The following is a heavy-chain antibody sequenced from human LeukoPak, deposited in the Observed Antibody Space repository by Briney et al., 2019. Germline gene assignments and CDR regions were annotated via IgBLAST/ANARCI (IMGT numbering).Heavy chain of an antibody. J-gene: IGHJ6*02. Sequence: SETLSLTCTVSGGSISSYYWSWIRQPPGKGLEWIGEINHSGSTNYNPSLKSRVTISVDTSKNQFPLKLSSVTAADTAVYYCARGPPRITMVRGEKFPNYYYYGMDVWGQGTTVTVSS. D-gene: IGHD3-10*01. CDR2: INHSGST. V-gene: IGHV4-34*01. CDR1: GGSISSYY. CDR3: ARGPPRITMVRGEKFPNYYYYGMDV.